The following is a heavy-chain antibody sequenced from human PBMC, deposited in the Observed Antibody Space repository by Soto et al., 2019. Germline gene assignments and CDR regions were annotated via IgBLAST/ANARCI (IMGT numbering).Heavy chain of an antibody. D-gene: IGHD3-22*01. V-gene: IGHV3-23*01. CDR1: GFTFSSYA. CDR2: ISGSGGST. J-gene: IGHJ4*02. CDR3: AISGARDSTTDY. Sequence: GGSLRLSCAASGFTFSSYAMSWVRQAPGKGLEWVSSISGSGGSTYYADSVKGRFTISRDNSKNTLYLQMSSLRAEDTAVYYCAISGARDSTTDYWGQGTLVTVSS.